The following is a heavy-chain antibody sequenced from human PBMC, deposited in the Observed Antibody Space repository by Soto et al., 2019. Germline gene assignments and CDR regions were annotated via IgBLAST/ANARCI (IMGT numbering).Heavy chain of an antibody. V-gene: IGHV4-39*01. D-gene: IGHD2-15*01. CDR3: AGGCSGGSCYSNWFDP. CDR1: GGSISSSSYY. Sequence: QLQLQESGPGLVKPSETLSLTCTVSGGSISSSSYYWGWIRQPPGKGLEWIGSIYYSGSTYYNPSLKRRGTISVDTSKNQFSQRLSSVTAADTAVYYCAGGCSGGSCYSNWFDPWGQGTLVTVSS. J-gene: IGHJ5*02. CDR2: IYYSGST.